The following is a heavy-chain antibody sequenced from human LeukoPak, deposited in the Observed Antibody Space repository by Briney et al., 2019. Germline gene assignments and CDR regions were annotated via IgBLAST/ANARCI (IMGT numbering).Heavy chain of an antibody. J-gene: IGHJ4*02. D-gene: IGHD3-10*01. CDR3: ARDAISGGGHDY. CDR1: GFTFSSSG. CDR2: IKEDASEK. V-gene: IGHV3-7*01. Sequence: GGSLRLSCAASGFTFSSSGMHWVRQAPGKGLEWVANIKEDASEKYYVDSVKGRFTISRDNAKNSLYLQMNSLRVEDTAVYYCARDAISGGGHDYWGQGTLVTVSS.